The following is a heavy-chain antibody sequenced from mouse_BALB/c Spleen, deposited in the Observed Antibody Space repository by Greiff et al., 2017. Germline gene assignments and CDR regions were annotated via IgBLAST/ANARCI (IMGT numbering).Heavy chain of an antibody. CDR1: GFNIKDYY. V-gene: IGHV14-1*02. Sequence: VQLKESGAELVRPGALVKLSCKASGFNIKDYYMHWVKQRPEQGLEWIGWIDPENGNTIYDPKFQGKASITADTSSNTAYLQLSSLTSEDTAVYYCAREIYYDYDGPFAYWGQGTLVTVSA. D-gene: IGHD2-4*01. J-gene: IGHJ3*01. CDR3: AREIYYDYDGPFAY. CDR2: IDPENGNT.